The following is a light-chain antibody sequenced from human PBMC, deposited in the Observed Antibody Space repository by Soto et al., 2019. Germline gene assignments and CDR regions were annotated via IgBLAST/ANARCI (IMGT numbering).Light chain of an antibody. V-gene: IGLV2-14*01. CDR1: SSGVGGYNY. J-gene: IGLJ2*01. Sequence: QSALTQPASVSGSPGQSSTISFTGPSSGVGGYNYVSWYQQYPGKAPKLMIYEVSNRPSGVSNRFSGSKSGNTASLTISGLQAEDEADYFCSSYTSNTVLFGGGTKVTVL. CDR3: SSYTSNTVL. CDR2: EVS.